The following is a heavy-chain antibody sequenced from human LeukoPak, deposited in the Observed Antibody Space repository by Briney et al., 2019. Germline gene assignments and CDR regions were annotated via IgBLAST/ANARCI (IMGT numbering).Heavy chain of an antibody. Sequence: SETLSLTCTVSGGSISSYYGSWIRQPPGKGLEWIGYIYYSGSTNYNPSLKSRVTISVDTSKNQFSLKLSSVTAADTAVYYCAREIVATISGMDVWGQGTTVTVSS. V-gene: IGHV4-59*01. J-gene: IGHJ6*02. CDR1: GGSISSYY. D-gene: IGHD5-12*01. CDR2: IYYSGST. CDR3: AREIVATISGMDV.